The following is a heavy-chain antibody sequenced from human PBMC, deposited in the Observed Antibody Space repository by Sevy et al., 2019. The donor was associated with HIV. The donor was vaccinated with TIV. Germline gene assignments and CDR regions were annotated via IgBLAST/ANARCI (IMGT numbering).Heavy chain of an antibody. Sequence: ASVKVSCKASGDTFSTYDINWVRQAPGQGLEWMGWMSPKRGSTGFAQKFQGRLTMTRDTSINTVYMELSSLRSEDTAVYYCASGGSGDVWNYGYYYYGMDVWGQGTTVTVSS. CDR3: ASGGSGDVWNYGYYYYGMDV. J-gene: IGHJ6*02. D-gene: IGHD3-3*01. CDR1: GDTFSTYD. CDR2: MSPKRGST. V-gene: IGHV1-8*02.